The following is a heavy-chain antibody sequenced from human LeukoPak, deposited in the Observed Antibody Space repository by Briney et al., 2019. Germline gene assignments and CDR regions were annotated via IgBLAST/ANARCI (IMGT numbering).Heavy chain of an antibody. Sequence: PSETLSLTCTVSGYSISSSNWWGWIRQPPGKGLEWIGYIYYSGSTYYNPSLKSRVTMSVDTSKNQFSLKLSSVTAVDTAVYYCARIKGDPWLVDQENWFDPWGQGTLVTVSS. CDR3: ARIKGDPWLVDQENWFDP. D-gene: IGHD6-19*01. CDR2: IYYSGST. J-gene: IGHJ5*02. CDR1: GYSISSSNW. V-gene: IGHV4-28*01.